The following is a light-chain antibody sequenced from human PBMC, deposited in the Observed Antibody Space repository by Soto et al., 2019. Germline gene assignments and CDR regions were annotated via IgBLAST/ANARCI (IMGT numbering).Light chain of an antibody. CDR1: QSVSSSY. Sequence: ESVLTQSPGTLSMSPGERATLSCRASQSVSSSYSAWYQQKPGQAPRLLIYGASRRATGIPDRFSGSGSGTDFSLIISRLEPEDFAVYYCQQYGSSLFTFGPATKVDIK. CDR3: QQYGSSLFT. J-gene: IGKJ3*01. CDR2: GAS. V-gene: IGKV3-20*01.